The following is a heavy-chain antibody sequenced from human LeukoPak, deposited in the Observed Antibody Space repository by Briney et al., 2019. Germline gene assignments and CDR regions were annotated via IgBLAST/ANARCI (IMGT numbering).Heavy chain of an antibody. J-gene: IGHJ4*02. CDR2: IYYSGST. D-gene: IGHD6-19*01. CDR1: GGSISSSSYY. CDR3: ARDQWLDY. V-gene: IGHV4-61*01. Sequence: SETLSLTCTVSGGSISSSSYYWSWIRQPPGKGLEWIGYIYYSGSTNYNPSLKSRVTISVDTSKNQFSLKLSSVTAADTAVYYCARDQWLDYWGQGTLVTVSS.